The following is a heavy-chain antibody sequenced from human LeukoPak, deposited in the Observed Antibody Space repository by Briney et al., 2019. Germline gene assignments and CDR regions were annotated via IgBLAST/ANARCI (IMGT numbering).Heavy chain of an antibody. J-gene: IGHJ4*02. CDR1: GFTFSSYA. Sequence: GGSLRLSCVVSGFTFSSYAMHWVRQAPGKGLEYVSAISSNGGSTYYANSVKGRFTISRDNSKNTLYLQMGILRVEDMAVYYCARASSGWYGYWGQGTLVTVSS. CDR2: ISSNGGST. V-gene: IGHV3-64*01. CDR3: ARASSGWYGY. D-gene: IGHD6-19*01.